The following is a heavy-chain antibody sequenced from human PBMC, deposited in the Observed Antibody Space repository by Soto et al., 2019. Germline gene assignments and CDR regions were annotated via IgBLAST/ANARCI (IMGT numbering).Heavy chain of an antibody. V-gene: IGHV3-9*01. J-gene: IGHJ4*02. D-gene: IGHD6-13*01. CDR2: ISWNSGTL. Sequence: EVQLVESGGGLVQPGRSLRLSCAASGFTFDDYGMHWVRQVPGKGLEWVSGISWNSGTLGYADSVKGRFTISRDNGKNLLYLQINSLRTEDTALCYCAIDIGPGYINSWPDYWGQGTLATVSS. CDR3: AIDIGPGYINSWPDY. CDR1: GFTFDDYG.